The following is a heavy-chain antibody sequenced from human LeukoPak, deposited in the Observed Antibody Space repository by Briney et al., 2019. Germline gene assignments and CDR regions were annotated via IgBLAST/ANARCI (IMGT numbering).Heavy chain of an antibody. Sequence: GGSLRLSCAVSGFTFSSYWMTWVRQAPGKGLEWVANIKQDGSEKYYVDSVKGRFTISRDNAKNSLYLQMNSLRAEDTAVYYCASWYSSSWYNPFYYYYGMDVWGQGTTVTVSS. CDR2: IKQDGSEK. D-gene: IGHD6-13*01. CDR3: ASWYSSSWYNPFYYYYGMDV. J-gene: IGHJ6*02. V-gene: IGHV3-7*01. CDR1: GFTFSSYW.